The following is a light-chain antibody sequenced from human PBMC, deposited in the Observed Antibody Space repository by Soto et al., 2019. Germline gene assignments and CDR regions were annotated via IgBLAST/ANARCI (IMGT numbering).Light chain of an antibody. CDR1: SGHSTYT. V-gene: IGLV4-69*02. J-gene: IGLJ2*01. Sequence: QPVLTQSPSASASLGASVKLTCTPSSGHSTYTIAWHQQHPEKGPRYLIELNSDGSHSKGDGIPDRFSGSSSGAERYLAISSLQSEDEADYYCQTWDAGIVVFGGGTKLTVL. CDR3: QTWDAGIVV. CDR2: LNSDGSH.